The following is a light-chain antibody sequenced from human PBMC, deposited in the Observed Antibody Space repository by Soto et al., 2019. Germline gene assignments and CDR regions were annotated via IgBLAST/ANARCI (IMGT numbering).Light chain of an antibody. J-gene: IGLJ2*01. CDR3: CSYASSSTFV. CDR2: EDT. V-gene: IGLV2-23*02. Sequence: QSALTQPASVSGSPGQSITISCTGTSSDIGSYNLVSWYQQHPGKAPKLMIFEDTKRPSGVSNRFSGSKSGNTASLTISGLQTEDEADYYCCSYASSSTFVFGGGTKLTVL. CDR1: SSDIGSYNL.